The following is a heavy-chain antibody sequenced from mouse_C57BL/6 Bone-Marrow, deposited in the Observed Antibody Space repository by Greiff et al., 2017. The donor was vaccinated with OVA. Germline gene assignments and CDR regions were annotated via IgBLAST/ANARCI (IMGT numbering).Heavy chain of an antibody. J-gene: IGHJ3*01. CDR2: IYPGSGST. Sequence: QVHVKQSGAELVKPGASVKMSCKASGYTFTSYWITWVKQRPGQGLEWIGDIYPGSGSTNYNEKFKSKATLTVDTSSSTAYMQLSSLTSEDSAVYYCAREEGQLRPFAYWGQGTLVTVSA. CDR1: GYTFTSYW. CDR3: AREEGQLRPFAY. D-gene: IGHD3-2*02. V-gene: IGHV1-55*01.